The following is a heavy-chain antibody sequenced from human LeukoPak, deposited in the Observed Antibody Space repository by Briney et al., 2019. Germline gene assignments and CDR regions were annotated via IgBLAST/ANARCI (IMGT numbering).Heavy chain of an antibody. J-gene: IGHJ4*02. CDR3: AKVSDPYDYSNSPDY. CDR1: GFTFSSYA. D-gene: IGHD4-4*01. CDR2: ISGSGGST. Sequence: GGSLRLSCAASGFTFSSYAMSWVRQAPGKGLEWVSAISGSGGSTYYADSVKGRFTISRDNSKNTLYLQMNSLRAEDTAVYYCAKVSDPYDYSNSPDYWSQGTLVTVSS. V-gene: IGHV3-23*01.